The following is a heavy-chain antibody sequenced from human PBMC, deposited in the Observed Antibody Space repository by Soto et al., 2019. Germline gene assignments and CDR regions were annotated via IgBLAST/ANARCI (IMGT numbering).Heavy chain of an antibody. CDR2: IYYTGST. J-gene: IGHJ4*02. CDR1: GGSVSSESHY. D-gene: IGHD3-22*01. Sequence: KPSETLSLTCTVSGGSVSSESHYWSWIRQTPGKGLEWIGYIYYTGSTNYNPSLKGRVTMSVDTSRDQVSLRLRSVTRADTAVYYCARHAYYYDSWGQGTLVTVSS. V-gene: IGHV4-61*01. CDR3: ARHAYYYDS.